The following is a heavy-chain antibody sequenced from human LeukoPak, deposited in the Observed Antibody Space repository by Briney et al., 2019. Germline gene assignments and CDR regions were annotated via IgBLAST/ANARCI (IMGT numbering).Heavy chain of an antibody. CDR1: GGSFSGYY. Sequence: PSETLSLPCAVYGGSFSGYYWSWIRQPPGKGLEWIGEINHSGSTNYNPSLKSRVTLSVDTSKKQFSLKLSSVTAADTAVYYCARQYSNNWYDDRGWFDPWGQGTLVTVSS. J-gene: IGHJ5*02. V-gene: IGHV4-34*01. CDR2: INHSGST. D-gene: IGHD6-13*01. CDR3: ARQYSNNWYDDRGWFDP.